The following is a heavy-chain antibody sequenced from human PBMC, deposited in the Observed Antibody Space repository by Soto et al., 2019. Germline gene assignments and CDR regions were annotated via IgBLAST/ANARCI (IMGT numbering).Heavy chain of an antibody. CDR3: LRVFYPLASYFDY. V-gene: IGHV1-18*04. J-gene: IGHJ4*02. CDR2: ISGYNANT. Sequence: QVQLVQSGPEVKKPGASVKVSCKASGYTFTNHGISWVRQAPGQGLEWVGWISGYNANTKYAQKFQGRVTMSTDTSTNTAYMELRSLRSDDTAVYYCLRVFYPLASYFDYWGKGTLVTVSS. CDR1: GYTFTNHG.